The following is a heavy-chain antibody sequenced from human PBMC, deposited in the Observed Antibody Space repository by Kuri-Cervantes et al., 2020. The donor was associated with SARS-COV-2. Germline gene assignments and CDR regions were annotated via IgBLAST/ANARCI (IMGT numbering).Heavy chain of an antibody. V-gene: IGHV4-34*01. CDR3: ARDPNANHNNWFDP. Sequence: SETLSLTCAFYGESFSGYYWNWIRQSPGKGLEWIGEVNHRGSTNYNPSLKSRVTISVDTSSKQFSLHLGSVTAADTAVYYCARDPNANHNNWFDPWGQGTLVTVSS. D-gene: IGHD4/OR15-4a*01. J-gene: IGHJ5*02. CDR1: GESFSGYY. CDR2: VNHRGST.